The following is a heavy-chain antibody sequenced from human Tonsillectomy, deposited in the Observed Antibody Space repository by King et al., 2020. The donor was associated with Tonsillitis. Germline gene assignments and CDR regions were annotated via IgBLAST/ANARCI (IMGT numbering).Heavy chain of an antibody. CDR1: GYTFTGHY. V-gene: IGHV1-2*02. D-gene: IGHD5-18*01. CDR3: ATARWIQLWTPFAF. CDR2: INPNSGGT. J-gene: IGHJ4*02. Sequence: QLVQSGAEVKKPGASVKVSCQASGYTFTGHYIHWVRQAPGQGLEWMGWINPNSGGTIYAQKFQVRVTMTRDPSISTAYMELSRLTSDDTAVYYCATARWIQLWTPFAFWGQGTLVTVSS.